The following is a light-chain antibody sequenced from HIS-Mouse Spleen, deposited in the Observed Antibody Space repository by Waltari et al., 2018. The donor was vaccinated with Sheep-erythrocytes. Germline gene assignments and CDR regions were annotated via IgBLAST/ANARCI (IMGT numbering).Light chain of an antibody. CDR1: SSNIGRTT. V-gene: IGLV1-44*01. Sequence: QSVLTQPPSASGPPGQRLTISCSGSSSNIGRTTVNWYQQLPGTAPKLLIYSNNQRPSGVPDRFSGSKSGTSASLAISGLQSEDEADYYCAAWDDSLNGWVFGGGTKLTVL. CDR2: SNN. J-gene: IGLJ3*02. CDR3: AAWDDSLNGWV.